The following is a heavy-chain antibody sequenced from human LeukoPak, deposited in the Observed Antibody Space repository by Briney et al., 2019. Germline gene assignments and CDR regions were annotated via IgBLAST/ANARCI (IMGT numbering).Heavy chain of an antibody. V-gene: IGHV3-7*01. J-gene: IGHJ4*02. CDR2: IKYDGGEI. Sequence: GGSLRLSCAASGFTLSSYWMSWVRQAPGKGLEWVANIKYDGGEIHYVDSVKGRFTISRDMAKNSVNLQMNGLRAEDTAVYYCARDIAAAGLFFDSWGQGTLVTVSS. D-gene: IGHD6-13*01. CDR3: ARDIAAAGLFFDS. CDR1: GFTLSSYW.